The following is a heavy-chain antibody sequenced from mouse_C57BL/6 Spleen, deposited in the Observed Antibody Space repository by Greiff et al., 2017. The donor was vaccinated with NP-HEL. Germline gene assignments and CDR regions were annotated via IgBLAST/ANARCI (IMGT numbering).Heavy chain of an antibody. J-gene: IGHJ1*03. CDR2: IDPENGDT. D-gene: IGHD1-1*01. V-gene: IGHV14-4*01. Sequence: VQLKQSGAELVRPGASVKLSCTASGFNIKDDYMHWVKQRPEQGLEWIGWIDPENGDTEYASKFQGKATITADTSSNTAYLQLSSLTSEDTAVYYCTTPSTVVATRDWYFDVWGTGTTVTVSS. CDR1: GFNIKDDY. CDR3: TTPSTVVATRDWYFDV.